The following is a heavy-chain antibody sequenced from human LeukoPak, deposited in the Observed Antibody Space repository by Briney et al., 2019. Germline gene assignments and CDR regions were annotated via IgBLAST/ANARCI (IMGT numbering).Heavy chain of an antibody. CDR2: IYPGDSDT. V-gene: IGHV5-51*01. CDR3: ARRGTAVTGYYYYGMDV. CDR1: GYSFTNYW. Sequence: GESLKISCEGSGYSFTNYWIGWVRQMPGKGLEWMGIIYPGDSDTRYSPSFQGQVTISADKSISTAYLQWSSLKASDTAMYYCARRGTAVTGYYYYGMDVWGQGTTVTVSS. D-gene: IGHD4-23*01. J-gene: IGHJ6*02.